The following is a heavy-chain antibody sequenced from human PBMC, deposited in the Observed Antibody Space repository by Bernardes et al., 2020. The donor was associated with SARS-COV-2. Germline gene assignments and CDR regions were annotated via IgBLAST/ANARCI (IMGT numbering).Heavy chain of an antibody. CDR2: FDPEDGET. CDR1: GYTLTELS. CDR3: ATGSPITMVRDNWFDP. J-gene: IGHJ5*02. V-gene: IGHV1-24*01. D-gene: IGHD3-10*01. Sequence: ASVKVSCKVSGYTLTELSMHWVRQAPGKGLEWMGGFDPEDGETIYAQKFQGRVTMTEDTSTDTAYMELSSLRSEDTAVYYCATGSPITMVRDNWFDPWGQGTLVTVSS.